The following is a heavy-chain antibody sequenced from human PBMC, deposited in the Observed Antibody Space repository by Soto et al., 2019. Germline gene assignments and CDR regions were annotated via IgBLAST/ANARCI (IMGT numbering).Heavy chain of an antibody. CDR2: ITYDGYSK. D-gene: IGHD3-9*01. CDR1: GFTFRSSA. Sequence: QMQLVESGGGVVQPGRSLRLSCAASGFTFRSSAMHWVRQAPGKGLEWVAGITYDGYSKYYADSAKGRFTISRDNSKNTVFVQMNSLRADDTAVYYCAKDMFGGDVLTGHHVAWGQGTLVTVSS. J-gene: IGHJ5*02. CDR3: AKDMFGGDVLTGHHVA. V-gene: IGHV3-30*18.